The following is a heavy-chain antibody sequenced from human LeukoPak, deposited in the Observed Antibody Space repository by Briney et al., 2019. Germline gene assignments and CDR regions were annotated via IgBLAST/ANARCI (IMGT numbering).Heavy chain of an antibody. V-gene: IGHV3-21*04. J-gene: IGHJ6*03. CDR3: AKNGDRGAYCTGGTCYPYFYYYMDV. CDR2: ISSSSSYI. Sequence: GGSLRLSCAASGFTFSSYEMNWVRQAPGKWLEWVSSISSSSSYIYYADSVKGRFTISRDNAKNSLYLQMNSLRAEDTAIYYCAKNGDRGAYCTGGTCYPYFYYYMDVWGKGTTVTI. CDR1: GFTFSSYE. D-gene: IGHD2-15*01.